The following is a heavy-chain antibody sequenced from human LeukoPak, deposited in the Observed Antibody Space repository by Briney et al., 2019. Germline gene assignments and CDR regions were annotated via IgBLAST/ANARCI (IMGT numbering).Heavy chain of an antibody. CDR3: EAIVVVPAAMSYYYMDV. D-gene: IGHD2-2*01. Sequence: SETLSLTCTVSGGSISSYYWNWIRQPPGKGLEWIGSIYYSGSTYYNPSLKSRVTISIDTSRNQFSLKLSSVTAADTAVYYCEAIVVVPAAMSYYYMDVWGKGTTVTISS. CDR1: GGSISSYY. CDR2: IYYSGST. J-gene: IGHJ6*03. V-gene: IGHV4-59*05.